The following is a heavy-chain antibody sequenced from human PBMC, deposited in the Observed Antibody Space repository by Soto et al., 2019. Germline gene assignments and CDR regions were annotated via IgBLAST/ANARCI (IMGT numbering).Heavy chain of an antibody. D-gene: IGHD3-9*01. J-gene: IGHJ5*02. V-gene: IGHV3-23*01. Sequence: GGSLRLSXAASGFTFSSYAMSWVRQAPGKGLEWVSAISGSGGSTYYADSAKGRFTISRDNSKNTLYLQMNSLRAEDTAVYYCAKDGHPIPYLTGYYRLGWFDPWGQGTLVTVSS. CDR2: ISGSGGST. CDR3: AKDGHPIPYLTGYYRLGWFDP. CDR1: GFTFSSYA.